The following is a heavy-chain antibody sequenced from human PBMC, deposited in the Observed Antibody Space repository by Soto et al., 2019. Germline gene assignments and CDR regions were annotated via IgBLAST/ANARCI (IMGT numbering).Heavy chain of an antibody. D-gene: IGHD2-2*01. CDR2: IYYSGST. V-gene: IGHV4-31*03. CDR1: GGSISSGGYY. CDR3: ARSHCSSTSCYVFGTWFDH. J-gene: IGHJ5*02. Sequence: PSETLSLTCTVSGGSISSGGYYWSWIRQHPGKGLEWIGYIYYSGSTYYNPSLKSRVTISVDTSKNQFSLKLSSVTAADTAVYYCARSHCSSTSCYVFGTWFDHWGQGTLVTVSS.